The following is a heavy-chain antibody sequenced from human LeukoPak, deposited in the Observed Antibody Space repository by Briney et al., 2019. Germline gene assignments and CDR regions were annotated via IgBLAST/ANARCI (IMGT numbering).Heavy chain of an antibody. V-gene: IGHV4-39*01. CDR3: ASRYHY. Sequence: SETLSLTCAVYGGSFSSYYWGWIRQPPGKGLEWIGSIYYSGSTYYNPSLKSRVTISVDTSKNQFSLKLSSVTAADTAVYYCASRYHYWGQGTLVTVSS. J-gene: IGHJ4*02. CDR1: GGSFSSYY. D-gene: IGHD1-1*01. CDR2: IYYSGST.